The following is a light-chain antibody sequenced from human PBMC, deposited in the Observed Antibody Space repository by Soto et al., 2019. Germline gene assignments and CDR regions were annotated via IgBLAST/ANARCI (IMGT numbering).Light chain of an antibody. J-gene: IGKJ4*01. Sequence: DIQMTQSPSSLSASVGDRVTITCRASQSISSNLNWYQQKPGKAPKLLIYAASSLQSGVPSRFSGSGSGTDFTLTISSLQPEDFATYFCQRSYSTPPLTYGGGTKVEIK. CDR2: AAS. CDR3: QRSYSTPPLT. CDR1: QSISSN. V-gene: IGKV1-39*01.